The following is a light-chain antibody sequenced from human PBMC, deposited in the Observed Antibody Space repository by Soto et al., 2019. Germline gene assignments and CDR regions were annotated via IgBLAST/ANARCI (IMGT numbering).Light chain of an antibody. J-gene: IGKJ1*01. CDR1: QSVLYSSNNKSY. V-gene: IGKV4-1*01. CDR3: QQYFSAPWT. Sequence: DIVMTQSPDSLAVSLGERATINCKSSQSVLYSSNNKSYLAWYQQKPGLPPKLLIYWASTRESGVPDRFSGSGSGTYFTLTISSLQAEDVAVYYCQQYFSAPWTFGQGTKVEIK. CDR2: WAS.